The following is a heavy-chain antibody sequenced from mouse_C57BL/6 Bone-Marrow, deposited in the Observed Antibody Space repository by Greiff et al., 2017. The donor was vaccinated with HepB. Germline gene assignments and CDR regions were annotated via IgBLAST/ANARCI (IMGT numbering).Heavy chain of an antibody. CDR2: IYPGSGST. CDR1: GYTFTSYW. J-gene: IGHJ2*01. Sequence: QVQLKQPGAELVKPGASVKMSCKASGYTFTSYWITWVKQRPGQGLEWIGDIYPGSGSTNYNEKFKSKATLTVDTSSSTAYMQLSSLTSEDSAVYYCARGYLLLFYYFDYWGQGTALTVSS. D-gene: IGHD1-1*01. CDR3: ARGYLLLFYYFDY. V-gene: IGHV1-55*01.